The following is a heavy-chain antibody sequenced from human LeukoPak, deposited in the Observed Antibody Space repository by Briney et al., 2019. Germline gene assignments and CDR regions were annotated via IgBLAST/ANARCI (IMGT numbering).Heavy chain of an antibody. Sequence: SETLSLTCTVSGYSTRSGYYWGWVRQPPGKGLEWIGNIYHSGSTTYYYPSLKSRVTISLDTSKNQFSLNLSSVTAADTAVYYCARGGDSSGWYYYYMDVWGKGTTVTVSS. V-gene: IGHV4-38-2*02. J-gene: IGHJ6*03. D-gene: IGHD6-19*01. CDR1: GYSTRSGYY. CDR2: IYHSGSTT. CDR3: ARGGDSSGWYYYYMDV.